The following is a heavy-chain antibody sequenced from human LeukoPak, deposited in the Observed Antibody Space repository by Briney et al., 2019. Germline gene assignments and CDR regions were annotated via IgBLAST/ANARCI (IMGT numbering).Heavy chain of an antibody. Sequence: GGSLRLSCAASGFIVSSNHMSWVRQAPGKGLEWVSVTYTGGSTYYADSVKGRFTISRDNSKNTLYLQMNSLRAEDTAVYFCARHHDSTDYYYDYWGQGTLVIVSS. CDR2: TYTGGST. V-gene: IGHV3-66*04. J-gene: IGHJ4*02. CDR1: GFIVSSNH. D-gene: IGHD3-22*01. CDR3: ARHHDSTDYYYDY.